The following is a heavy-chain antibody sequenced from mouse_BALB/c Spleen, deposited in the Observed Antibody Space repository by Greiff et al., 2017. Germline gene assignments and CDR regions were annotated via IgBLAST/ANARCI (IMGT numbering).Heavy chain of an antibody. CDR3: ARWNTYGSSDYYAMDY. J-gene: IGHJ4*01. Sequence: EVKLQESGPGLVNPSQSLSLTCTVTGYSITSDYAWHWIRQFPGNKLEWMGYISYSGSTSYNPSLKSRISITRDTSKNQFFLQLNSVTTEDTATYYCARWNTYGSSDYYAMDYWGQGTSVTVSS. D-gene: IGHD1-1*01. CDR2: ISYSGST. V-gene: IGHV3-2*02. CDR1: GYSITSDYA.